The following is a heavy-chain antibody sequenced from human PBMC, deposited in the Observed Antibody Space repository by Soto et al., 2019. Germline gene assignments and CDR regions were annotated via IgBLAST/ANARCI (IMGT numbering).Heavy chain of an antibody. V-gene: IGHV5-51*01. J-gene: IGHJ3*01. CDR3: ARQSSLYNDGIDV. D-gene: IGHD1-20*01. CDR1: GYSFTNYW. Sequence: GESLKISCKGSGYSFTNYWIGWVRQMPGKGLESMGIIYPGDSDTRYSPSFQGQVSFSADKSISTAYLQWSSLKASDTAMYYCARQSSLYNDGIDVWGQGTMVXVSS. CDR2: IYPGDSDT.